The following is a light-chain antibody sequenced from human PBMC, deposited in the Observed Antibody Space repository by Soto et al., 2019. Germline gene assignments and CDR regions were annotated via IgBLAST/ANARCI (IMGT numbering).Light chain of an antibody. CDR1: QSISNY. Sequence: DIQMTQSPSSLSPSVGDRVTITCRASQSISNYLNWYQQKPGKAPTLLIFSAASLQSGVPSRLSGSGSGTDCTITFSCLQPEEFATYYCQHSHSTTYTFGHGTRLEIK. CDR2: SAA. V-gene: IGKV1-39*01. J-gene: IGKJ2*01. CDR3: QHSHSTTYT.